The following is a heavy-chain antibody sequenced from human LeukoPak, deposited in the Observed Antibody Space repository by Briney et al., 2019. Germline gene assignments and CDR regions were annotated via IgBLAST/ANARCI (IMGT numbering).Heavy chain of an antibody. CDR1: GLTFRNYG. CDR2: IYYDGSEK. V-gene: IGHV3-33*01. Sequence: GGPLRLSCAVSGLTFRNYGMHWVRQAPGKGLEWVAIIYYDGSEKYYVDSVKGRFTISKDNSKNTLYLQMNSLRAEDTALYYCASGRGGRGGINYFDYWARGPWSPSPQ. J-gene: IGHJ4*02. CDR3: ASGRGGRGGINYFDY. D-gene: IGHD2-15*01.